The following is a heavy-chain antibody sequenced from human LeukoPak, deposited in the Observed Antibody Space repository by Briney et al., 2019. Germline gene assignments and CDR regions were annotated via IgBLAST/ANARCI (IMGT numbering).Heavy chain of an antibody. CDR2: ISAYNGNT. Sequence: ASVKVSCKASGYTFTSYGISWVRQAPGQGLEWMGWISAYNGNTNYAQKLQGRVTMTTDTSTSTAYMELRSLRSDDTAVYYCARDPGYXYAXXVHYYYYGMDVWGQGTTVTVSS. J-gene: IGHJ6*02. V-gene: IGHV1-18*01. D-gene: IGHD5-18*01. CDR1: GYTFTSYG. CDR3: ARDPGYXYAXXVHYYYYGMDV.